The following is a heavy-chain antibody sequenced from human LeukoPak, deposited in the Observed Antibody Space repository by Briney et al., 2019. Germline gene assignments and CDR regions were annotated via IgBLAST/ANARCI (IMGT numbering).Heavy chain of an antibody. Sequence: GRSLRLSCAASGFTFSSYGMHWVRQAPGKGLEWVSVIWYDGTNKHYADSVKGRFTISRDNSKNTLYLQMNSLRAEDTAVYYCARDDDYGDSYWYFDLWGRGTLVTVSS. D-gene: IGHD4-17*01. V-gene: IGHV3-33*01. CDR3: ARDDDYGDSYWYFDL. CDR1: GFTFSSYG. J-gene: IGHJ2*01. CDR2: IWYDGTNK.